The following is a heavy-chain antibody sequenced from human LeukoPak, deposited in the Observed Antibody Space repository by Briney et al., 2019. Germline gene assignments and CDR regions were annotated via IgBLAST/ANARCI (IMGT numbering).Heavy chain of an antibody. D-gene: IGHD4-17*01. CDR1: GYTFTGYY. CDR3: ARSLKDAVTFPTDY. CDR2: INPNSGGT. V-gene: IGHV1-2*02. Sequence: ASVKVSCKASGYTFTGYYMHWVRQAPGQGLEWMGWINPNSGGTNYAQKLQGRVTMTTDTSTSTAYMELRSLRSDDTAVYYCARSLKDAVTFPTDYWGQGTLVTVSS. J-gene: IGHJ4*02.